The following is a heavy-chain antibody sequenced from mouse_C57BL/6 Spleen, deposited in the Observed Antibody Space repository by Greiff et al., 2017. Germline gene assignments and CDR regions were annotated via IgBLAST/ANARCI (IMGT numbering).Heavy chain of an antibody. J-gene: IGHJ4*01. CDR2: IDPSDSYT. V-gene: IGHV1-50*01. CDR3: ARDYVNAMDY. D-gene: IGHD1-1*01. Sequence: QVQLQQPGAELVKPGASVKLSCKASGYTFTSYWMQWVKQRPGQGLEWIGEIDPSDSYTNYNQKFKGKATLTVDTSSSTAYMQLSSLTSEDSAVYYCARDYVNAMDYWGQGTSGTVSS. CDR1: GYTFTSYW.